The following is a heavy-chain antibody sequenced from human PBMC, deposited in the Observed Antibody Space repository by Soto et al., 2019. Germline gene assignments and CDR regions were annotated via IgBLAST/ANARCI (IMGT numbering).Heavy chain of an antibody. CDR1: GFTFSSCD. Sequence: QVQVVESGGGVVQPGRSLRLSCAASGFTFSSCDMHWVRQAPGKGLEWLAVVSYDGNKKYYADSVKGRFTISRDNSKNTLYLQMDSLRPEDTAVYYCAKAPGAANGYDFFFDYWGQGTLVTVSS. CDR3: AKAPGAANGYDFFFDY. J-gene: IGHJ4*02. D-gene: IGHD5-12*01. V-gene: IGHV3-30*18. CDR2: VSYDGNKK.